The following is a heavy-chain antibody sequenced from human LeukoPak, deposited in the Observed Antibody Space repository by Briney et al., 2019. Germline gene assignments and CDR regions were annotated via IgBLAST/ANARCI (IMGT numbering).Heavy chain of an antibody. Sequence: GGSLRLSCEASGFTFSSYDMHWVRQATGKGLEWVSLIGTAADTYYPGSVKGRFTISRDNAKNSLYLQMNSLRAEDTAVYYCASIKLDYFDYWGQGTLVTVSS. CDR2: IGTAADT. J-gene: IGHJ4*02. V-gene: IGHV3-13*04. D-gene: IGHD3-10*01. CDR3: ASIKLDYFDY. CDR1: GFTFSSYD.